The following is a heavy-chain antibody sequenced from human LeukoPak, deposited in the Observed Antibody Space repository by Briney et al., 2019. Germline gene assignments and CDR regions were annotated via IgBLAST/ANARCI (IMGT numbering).Heavy chain of an antibody. Sequence: GAPVKVSCKASGYTFTGYYMHWVRQAPGQGLEWMGWINPNSGGTNYAQKFQGRVTMTRDTSISTAYMELSRLRSDDTAVYYCARDLDSSGYAGQHWGQGTLVTVSS. CDR3: ARDLDSSGYAGQH. CDR1: GYTFTGYY. CDR2: INPNSGGT. D-gene: IGHD3-22*01. J-gene: IGHJ1*01. V-gene: IGHV1-2*02.